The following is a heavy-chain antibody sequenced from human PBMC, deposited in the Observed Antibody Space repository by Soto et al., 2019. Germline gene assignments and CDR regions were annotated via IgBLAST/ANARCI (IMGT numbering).Heavy chain of an antibody. V-gene: IGHV1-69*02. CDR3: ARVEMASPGAFDI. J-gene: IGHJ3*02. Sequence: ASVKVSCKASGGTFSSYTISWVRQAPGQGLEWMGRIIPILGIANYAQKFQGRVTITADKSTSTAYMELSSLRSEDTAVYYCARVEMASPGAFDIWGQGTMVTVSS. D-gene: IGHD3-10*01. CDR2: IIPILGIA. CDR1: GGTFSSYT.